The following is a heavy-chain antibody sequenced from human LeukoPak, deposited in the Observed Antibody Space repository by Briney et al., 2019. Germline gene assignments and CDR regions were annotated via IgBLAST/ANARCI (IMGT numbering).Heavy chain of an antibody. V-gene: IGHV3-23*01. CDR1: GFTFSSYA. CDR3: AKSRDILTGYYVDYFDY. J-gene: IGHJ4*02. Sequence: GGSLRLSCAASGFTFSSYAMSWVRQAPGKGLERVSAISGSGGSTYYADSVKGRFTISRDNSKNTLYLQMNSLRAEDTAVYYCAKSRDILTGYYVDYFDYWGQGTLVTVSS. CDR2: ISGSGGST. D-gene: IGHD3-9*01.